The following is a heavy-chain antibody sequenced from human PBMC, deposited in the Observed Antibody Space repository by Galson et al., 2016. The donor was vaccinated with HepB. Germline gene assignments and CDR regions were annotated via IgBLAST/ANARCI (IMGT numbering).Heavy chain of an antibody. Sequence: SVKVSCKAYGNSFTTYGFTWVRQAPGKGLEWMGWIGAYNGNTHYAQKFQDRVTLTRNTFTTTVYLELRSLRLDDTAVYYCAAHSGTNSWGRKALDYWGQGTLISVSS. V-gene: IGHV1-18*01. CDR2: IGAYNGNT. J-gene: IGHJ4*02. CDR1: GNSFTTYG. CDR3: AAHSGTNSWGRKALDY. D-gene: IGHD1-26*01.